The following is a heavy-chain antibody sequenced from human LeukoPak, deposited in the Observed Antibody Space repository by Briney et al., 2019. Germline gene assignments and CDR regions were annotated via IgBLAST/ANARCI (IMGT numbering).Heavy chain of an antibody. D-gene: IGHD6-19*01. CDR2: ISGSGGST. V-gene: IGHV3-23*01. CDR1: GFTFSSYA. Sequence: GGPLRLSCAASGFTFSSYAMSWVRQAPGKGLEWVSAISGSGGSTYYADSVKGRFTISRDNSKNTLYLQMNSLRAEDTAVYYCAKVNKQWLVFDYWGQGTLVTVSS. CDR3: AKVNKQWLVFDY. J-gene: IGHJ4*02.